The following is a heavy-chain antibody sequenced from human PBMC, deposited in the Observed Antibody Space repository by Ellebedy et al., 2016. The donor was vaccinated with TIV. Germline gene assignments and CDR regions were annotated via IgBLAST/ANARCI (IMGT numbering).Heavy chain of an antibody. CDR3: ARNYYDTSGYYHIDY. Sequence: MPSETLSLTCTVPGGSISSYYWSWIRQPPGKGLEWIGSIYYSGSTKYNPSLKSRVTISVDTSKNQFSLKLTSVTAADTAVYYCARNYYDTSGYYHIDYWGQGTLVTVSS. D-gene: IGHD3-22*01. J-gene: IGHJ4*02. CDR1: GGSISSYY. CDR2: IYYSGST. V-gene: IGHV4-59*08.